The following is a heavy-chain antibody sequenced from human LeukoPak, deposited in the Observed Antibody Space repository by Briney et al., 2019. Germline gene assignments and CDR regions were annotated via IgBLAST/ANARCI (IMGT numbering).Heavy chain of an antibody. CDR1: GFTFSSYW. CDR2: INSDGSST. V-gene: IGHV3-74*01. D-gene: IGHD5-24*01. J-gene: IGHJ4*02. Sequence: GGSLRLSCAASGFTFSSYWMHWVRQAPGKGLEWVSRINSDGSSTNYADSVKGRFTISRDNAKNTLYLQMNSLRAEDTAVYYCAKDPQVATINYFDYWGQGTLVTVSS. CDR3: AKDPQVATINYFDY.